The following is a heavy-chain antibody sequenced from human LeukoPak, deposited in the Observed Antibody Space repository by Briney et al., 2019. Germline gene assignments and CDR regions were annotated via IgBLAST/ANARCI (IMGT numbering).Heavy chain of an antibody. D-gene: IGHD2-15*01. J-gene: IGHJ4*02. CDR2: IGTAGDT. Sequence: GGSLRLSCAASGFALSSYDMHWVRQATGKGLEWVSVIGTAGDTYYPGSVKGRFTISRENAKNSLYLQMNSLRAGDTAVYYCARDYCSGGSCYINYFDYWGQGTLVTVSS. CDR1: GFALSSYD. V-gene: IGHV3-13*01. CDR3: ARDYCSGGSCYINYFDY.